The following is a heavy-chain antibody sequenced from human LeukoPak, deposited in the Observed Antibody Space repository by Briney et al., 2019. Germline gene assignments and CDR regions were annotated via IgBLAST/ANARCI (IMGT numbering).Heavy chain of an antibody. CDR1: GYSISSDYY. Sequence: SETLSLTCTVSGYSISSDYYWGWIRQPPGKGLEWIGNVYRTGSTYYNPSLTSRVTISIDRSKNQFSLKLSSVTAADTAVYYCASWQQLVEWFDPWGQGTLVTVSS. CDR3: ASWQQLVEWFDP. CDR2: VYRTGST. V-gene: IGHV4-38-2*02. J-gene: IGHJ5*02. D-gene: IGHD6-13*01.